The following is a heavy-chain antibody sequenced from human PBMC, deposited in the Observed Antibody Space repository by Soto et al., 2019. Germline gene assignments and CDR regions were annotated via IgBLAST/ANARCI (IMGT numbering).Heavy chain of an antibody. D-gene: IGHD3-10*01. V-gene: IGHV4-39*01. Sequence: QLQLQESGTGLVKPSETLSLTCTVYGGSIRSSSYYWGWIRQPPGKGLEWIGRIYYRGSTYYNPSLKCRFTISVDTSKNQFSLKLSSVTAADTAVYYCATLWGQDWGQGTLVNVSS. CDR3: ATLWGQD. J-gene: IGHJ4*02. CDR1: GGSIRSSSYY. CDR2: IYYRGST.